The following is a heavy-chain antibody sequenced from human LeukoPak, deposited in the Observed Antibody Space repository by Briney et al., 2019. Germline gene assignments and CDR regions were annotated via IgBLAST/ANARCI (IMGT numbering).Heavy chain of an antibody. V-gene: IGHV3-48*01. D-gene: IGHD6-13*01. Sequence: QAGGSLRLSCAASGFTFNTYNMDWVRQAPGKGLEWVSYISSRSDVIYYADSAKGRFTISRDNSKNTMYQQMNSLRAEDTAVYYCAKAGGSSWYDAWGQGILVTVSS. CDR1: GFTFNTYN. CDR3: AKAGGSSWYDA. CDR2: ISSRSDVI. J-gene: IGHJ5*02.